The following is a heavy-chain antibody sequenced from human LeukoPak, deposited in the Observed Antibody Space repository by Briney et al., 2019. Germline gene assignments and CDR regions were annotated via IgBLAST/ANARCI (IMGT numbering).Heavy chain of an antibody. CDR1: GFTFSSYA. Sequence: PGGSLRLSCAASGFTFSSYAMNWVRQAPGKGLEWVSYISSSSSTIYYADSVKGRFTISRDNAKNSLYLQMNSLRAEDTAVYYCVRWWWYYYYYYGMDVWGQGTTVTVSS. D-gene: IGHD2-21*01. CDR2: ISSSSSTI. CDR3: VRWWWYYYYYYGMDV. V-gene: IGHV3-48*04. J-gene: IGHJ6*02.